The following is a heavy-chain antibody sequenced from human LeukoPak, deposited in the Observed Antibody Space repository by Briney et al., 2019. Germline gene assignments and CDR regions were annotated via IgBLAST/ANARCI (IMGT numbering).Heavy chain of an antibody. J-gene: IGHJ4*02. CDR2: ISPSGGST. Sequence: ASVKVSCKAFGYTFTSNYMHWVRQAPGQGPEWMGVISPSGGSTTYAQKFQGRVTLTRDMSTSTDYLELSSLRSEDTAVYYCARDLLITGTPPLDYWGQGTLVTVSS. CDR3: ARDLLITGTPPLDY. CDR1: GYTFTSNY. V-gene: IGHV1-46*01. D-gene: IGHD1-20*01.